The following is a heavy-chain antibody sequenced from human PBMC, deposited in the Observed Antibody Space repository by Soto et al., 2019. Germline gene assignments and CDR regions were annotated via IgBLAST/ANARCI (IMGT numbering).Heavy chain of an antibody. CDR2: ISYDGSNK. V-gene: IGHV3-30-3*01. D-gene: IGHD1-1*01. CDR1: GFTFSNNA. J-gene: IGHJ6*02. Sequence: QVQLVESGGGVVQPGRSLRLSCAASGFTFSNNAMDWVRQAPGKGLEWVAVISYDGSNKYIAESVKGRFTISRDNSKNPLFLPMNSLRAEDTAVYYCARVTTTSAFSAIDVWGQGTTVTVSS. CDR3: ARVTTTSAFSAIDV.